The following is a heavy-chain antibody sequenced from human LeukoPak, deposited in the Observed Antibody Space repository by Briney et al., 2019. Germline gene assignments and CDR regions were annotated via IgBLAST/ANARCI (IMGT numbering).Heavy chain of an antibody. D-gene: IGHD3-16*01. J-gene: IGHJ5*02. CDR2: LSWNSGSI. CDR3: AREISGSYAT. CDR1: GFTFDDYT. V-gene: IGHV3-9*01. Sequence: GGSLRLSCAASGFTFDDYTMHWVRQAPGKGLEWVSGLSWNSGSIVYADSVKGRFTISRDNAKNSLYLQMNSPRAEDTAVYYCAREISGSYATWGQGTLVTVSS.